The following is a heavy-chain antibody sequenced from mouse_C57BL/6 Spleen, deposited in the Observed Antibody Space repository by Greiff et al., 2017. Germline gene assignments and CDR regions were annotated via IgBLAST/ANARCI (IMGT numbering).Heavy chain of an antibody. D-gene: IGHD2-5*01. CDR1: GYAFSSSW. CDR2: IYPGDGDT. Sequence: VQLKESGPELVKPGASVKISCKASGYAFSSSWMNWVKQRPGKGLEWIGRIYPGDGDTNYNGKFKGKATLTADKSSSTAYMQLSSLTSEDSAVYFCARAYYSNHWYFDVWGTGTTVTVSS. J-gene: IGHJ1*03. CDR3: ARAYYSNHWYFDV. V-gene: IGHV1-82*01.